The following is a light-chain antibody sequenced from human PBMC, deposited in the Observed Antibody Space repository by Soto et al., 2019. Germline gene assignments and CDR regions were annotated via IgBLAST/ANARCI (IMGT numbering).Light chain of an antibody. Sequence: EIVLTQSPGTLSLTPGERATLSCKASQSVSSSYLTWYQQKPGHAPRVLVYGSSRRATGIPDRFSGSRSGTDFTLTISRLEPEDFAVYYCQQYGRSPGYTFGQGTKLEIK. CDR2: GSS. CDR1: QSVSSSY. CDR3: QQYGRSPGYT. V-gene: IGKV3-20*01. J-gene: IGKJ2*01.